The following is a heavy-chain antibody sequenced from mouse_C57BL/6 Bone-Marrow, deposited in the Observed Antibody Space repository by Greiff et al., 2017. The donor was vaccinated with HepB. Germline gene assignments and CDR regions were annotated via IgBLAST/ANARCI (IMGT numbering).Heavy chain of an antibody. CDR1: GFTFSSYG. V-gene: IGHV5-6*01. Sequence: VQLKESGGDLVKPGGSLKLSCAASGFTFSSYGMSWVRQTPDKRLEWVATISSGGSYTYYPDSVKGRFTISRDNAKNTLYLQMSSLKSEDTAMYYCAREGVLFAYWGQGTLVTVSA. J-gene: IGHJ3*01. D-gene: IGHD1-1*01. CDR2: ISSGGSYT. CDR3: AREGVLFAY.